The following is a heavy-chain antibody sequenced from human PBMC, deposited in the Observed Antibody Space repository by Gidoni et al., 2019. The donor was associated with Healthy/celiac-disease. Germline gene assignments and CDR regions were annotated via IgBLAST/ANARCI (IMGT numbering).Heavy chain of an antibody. CDR2: ISGSGGST. J-gene: IGHJ4*02. Sequence: EVQLVEAGGGSVRPGGSLRLSCAASGFTFSSYAMSWVRQAPGKGLEWVSAISGSGGSTYYADSVKGRFTISRDNSKNTLYLQMNSLRAEDTAVYYCAKGPGDSSGYYSYYFDYWGQGTLVTVSS. CDR3: AKGPGDSSGYYSYYFDY. V-gene: IGHV3-23*04. CDR1: GFTFSSYA. D-gene: IGHD3-22*01.